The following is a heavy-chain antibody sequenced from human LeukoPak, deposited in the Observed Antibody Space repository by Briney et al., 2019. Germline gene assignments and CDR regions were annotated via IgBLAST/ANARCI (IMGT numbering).Heavy chain of an antibody. CDR2: ISSSSSYI. V-gene: IGHV3-21*01. J-gene: IGHJ4*02. Sequence: GGSLRLSCAASGFTFSSYSMSWVRQAPGKGLEWVSSISSSSSYIYYADSVKGRFTISRDNAKNSLYLQMNSLRAEDTAVYYCAREGYCSSTSCYSAYWGQGTLVTVSS. CDR1: GFTFSSYS. CDR3: AREGYCSSTSCYSAY. D-gene: IGHD2-2*01.